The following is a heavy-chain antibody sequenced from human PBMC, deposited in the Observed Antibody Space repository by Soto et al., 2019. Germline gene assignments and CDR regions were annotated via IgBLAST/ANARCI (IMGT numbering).Heavy chain of an antibody. CDR3: VRVVAIPGYPDN. J-gene: IGHJ4*02. Sequence: QVQLMQSGAEVRQPASSVKVSRKTSGGTFSNYAISWVRQAPGQGLEWMGGIVPIVDTSTYAQKFQGRVTITADESTSTVYMELSSLRSDDTAVYYCVRVVAIPGYPDNWGQGTLVTVSS. CDR2: IVPIVDTS. V-gene: IGHV1-69*12. D-gene: IGHD5-12*01. CDR1: GGTFSNYA.